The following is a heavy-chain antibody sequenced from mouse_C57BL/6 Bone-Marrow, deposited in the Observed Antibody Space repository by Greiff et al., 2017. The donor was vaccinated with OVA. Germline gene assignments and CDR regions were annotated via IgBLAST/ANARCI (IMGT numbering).Heavy chain of an antibody. D-gene: IGHD1-1*01. CDR1: GFTFSDYG. CDR2: ISSGSSTI. J-gene: IGHJ1*03. CDR3: AREGYYYGYWYVYV. Sequence: EVQLVESGGGLVKPGGSLNLSCAASGFTFSDYGMHWVRQAPEKGLEWVAYISSGSSTISYADTVKGRFTISRDNSKNTLFLQMTSLRSEYTAMYYCAREGYYYGYWYVYVWGTGTTVTVSS. V-gene: IGHV5-17*01.